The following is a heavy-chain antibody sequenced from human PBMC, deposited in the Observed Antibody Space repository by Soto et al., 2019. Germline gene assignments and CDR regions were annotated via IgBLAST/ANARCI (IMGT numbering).Heavy chain of an antibody. Sequence: EVQLVDSGGGLVQPGRSLRLSCAASGFPFDDYAMHWVRQAPGKGLEWVSGITWNSGKIGYADSVKGRFTISRDNAKNSVYLQMDSLRDEDTALYYCSAYSSGWYPDHWGQGTLVTVSS. D-gene: IGHD6-19*01. CDR3: SAYSSGWYPDH. CDR1: GFPFDDYA. J-gene: IGHJ5*02. V-gene: IGHV3-9*01. CDR2: ITWNSGKI.